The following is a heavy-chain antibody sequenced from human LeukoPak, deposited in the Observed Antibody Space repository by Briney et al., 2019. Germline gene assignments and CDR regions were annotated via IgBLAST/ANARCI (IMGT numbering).Heavy chain of an antibody. J-gene: IGHJ4*02. Sequence: SETLSLTCTVSGGSISSYYWSWIRQPPGKGLEWIGYIYYSGSTNYNPALKSRVTISVDTSKNQFSLKLSSVTAADAAVYYCARGGTMVRGVITRFDYWGQGTLVTVSS. D-gene: IGHD3-10*01. CDR2: IYYSGST. V-gene: IGHV4-59*01. CDR1: GGSISSYY. CDR3: ARGGTMVRGVITRFDY.